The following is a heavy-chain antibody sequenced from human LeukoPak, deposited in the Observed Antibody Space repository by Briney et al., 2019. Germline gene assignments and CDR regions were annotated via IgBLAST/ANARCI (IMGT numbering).Heavy chain of an antibody. J-gene: IGHJ4*02. V-gene: IGHV4-59*01. D-gene: IGHD5-18*01. Sequence: KPSETLSLTCSVSGGSISSYYWSWIRQPPGKGLEWIGYIYYGGSTNYNPSLKSRVTISIDTSKNQFSLKLSSVTAADTAVYYCARGGYSYGYELDYWGQGTLVTVSS. CDR2: IYYGGST. CDR3: ARGGYSYGYELDY. CDR1: GGSISSYY.